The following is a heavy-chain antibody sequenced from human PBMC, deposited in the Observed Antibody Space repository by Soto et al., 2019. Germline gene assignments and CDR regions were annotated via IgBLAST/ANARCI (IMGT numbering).Heavy chain of an antibody. CDR2: ISYDGSNT. V-gene: IGHV3-30*18. CDR1: GFTFSTYA. CDR3: AKELAYCGGDCSPTYYYYYYGLDV. Sequence: QVQLVESGGGVVQPGRSLRLSCAASGFTFSTYAMHWVRQAPGKGLEWVALISYDGSNTYYADSVKGRLTISRDNSKSTLYIQMNSLRAEDTAVYYCAKELAYCGGDCSPTYYYYYYGLDVWGQGTTVTVSS. D-gene: IGHD2-21*02. J-gene: IGHJ6*02.